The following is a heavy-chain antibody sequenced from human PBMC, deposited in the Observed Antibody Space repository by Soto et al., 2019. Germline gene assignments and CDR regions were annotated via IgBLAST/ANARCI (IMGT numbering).Heavy chain of an antibody. CDR1: GGSISSGGYY. Sequence: SETLSLTCTVSGGSISSGGYYWSWIRQHPGKGLEWIGYIYYSGSTYYNPSLKSRVTISVDTSKNQFSLKLSSVTAADTAVYYCAVAVPAAPGLEYSWFDPWGQGTLVTVSS. D-gene: IGHD2-2*01. V-gene: IGHV4-31*03. J-gene: IGHJ5*02. CDR2: IYYSGST. CDR3: AVAVPAAPGLEYSWFDP.